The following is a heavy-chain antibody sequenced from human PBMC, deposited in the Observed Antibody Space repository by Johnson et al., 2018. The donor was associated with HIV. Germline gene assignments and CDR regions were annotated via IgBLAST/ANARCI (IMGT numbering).Heavy chain of an antibody. V-gene: IGHV3-30*03. CDR1: GFTFSNYD. J-gene: IGHJ3*02. CDR3: ARGGLTYYYDSSGYPDAFDI. Sequence: QMMLVESGGGVVQPGRSLRLSCAASGFTFSNYDIHWVRQAPGKGLEWVAFISYDGTNKYYADSVKGRFTISRDNSKNTLYLQMNSLRAEDTAVYYCARGGLTYYYDSSGYPDAFDIWGQGTMVTVSS. D-gene: IGHD3-22*01. CDR2: ISYDGTNK.